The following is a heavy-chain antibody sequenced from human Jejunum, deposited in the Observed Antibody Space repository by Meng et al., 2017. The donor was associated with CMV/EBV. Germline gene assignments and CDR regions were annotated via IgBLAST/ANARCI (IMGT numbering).Heavy chain of an antibody. V-gene: IGHV3-72*01. D-gene: IGHD2/OR15-2a*01. CDR1: GFSISAHY. CDR2: TKDKTESFII. CDR3: ARDNSNWTFDF. J-gene: IGHJ2*01. Sequence: AASGFSISAHYMDWVRPAPGKGLEWVGRTKDKTESFIIEYAASVKGRFTISRDDSQNSLYLHMNSLKTEDTAVYYCARDNSNWTFDFWGRGTLVTVSS.